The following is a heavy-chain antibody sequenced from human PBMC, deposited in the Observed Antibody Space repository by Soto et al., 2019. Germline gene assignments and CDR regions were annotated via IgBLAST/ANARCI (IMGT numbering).Heavy chain of an antibody. CDR1: VFTVSTKY. D-gene: IGHD3-16*01. CDR3: ARDPWAADY. CDR2: IYSGGST. Sequence: EVQLVESGGGLVQPGGSLRLSCAASVFTVSTKYMSWVRQAPGKGLEWVSVIYSGGSTFYADSVRGRFTISRDNSKNTVNLQMNSLRAEDTAVYYCARDPWAADYWGQGTLVTVSS. V-gene: IGHV3-66*01. J-gene: IGHJ4*02.